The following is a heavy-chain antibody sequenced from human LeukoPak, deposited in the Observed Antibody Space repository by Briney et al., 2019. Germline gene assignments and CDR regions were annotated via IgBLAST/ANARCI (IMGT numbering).Heavy chain of an antibody. CDR2: INHTGGT. CDR1: GGSFSEYY. CDR3: ARDFLLQSEGLFDY. Sequence: SETLSLTCAVYGGSFSEYYWSWIRQPPGKGLEWIGEINHTGGTNYNPSLKSRVIISVDVSQNQFSLKLTSVTAADTAVYYCARDFLLQSEGLFDYWGQGTLVTISS. D-gene: IGHD4-11*01. V-gene: IGHV4-34*01. J-gene: IGHJ4*02.